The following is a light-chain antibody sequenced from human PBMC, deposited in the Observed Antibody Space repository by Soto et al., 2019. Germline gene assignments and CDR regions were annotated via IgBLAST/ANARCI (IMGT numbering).Light chain of an antibody. CDR2: GAS. Sequence: EIVLTQSPGTLSLSPGERATLSCRASQSVNGNYLTWSQQKPGQAPRLLIYGASTRATGTPDRFSGSGSGTVFTLTISRLEPEDFAVYYCQQYGSSFRYTFGQGTKLEIK. CDR1: QSVNGNY. V-gene: IGKV3-20*01. J-gene: IGKJ2*01. CDR3: QQYGSSFRYT.